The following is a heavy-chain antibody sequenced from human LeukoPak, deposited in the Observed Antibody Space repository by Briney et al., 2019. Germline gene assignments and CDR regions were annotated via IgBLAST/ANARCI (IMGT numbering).Heavy chain of an antibody. CDR2: IYHSGST. CDR1: GDSISSSSYY. D-gene: IGHD6-19*01. Sequence: SETLSLTCTVSGDSISSSSYYWGWIRQPPGKGLEWIGSIYHSGSTYYNPSLKSRVTISVDTSKNQFSLKLSSVTAADTAVYYCAREGSGWDYWGQGTLVTVSS. CDR3: AREGSGWDY. V-gene: IGHV4-39*07. J-gene: IGHJ4*02.